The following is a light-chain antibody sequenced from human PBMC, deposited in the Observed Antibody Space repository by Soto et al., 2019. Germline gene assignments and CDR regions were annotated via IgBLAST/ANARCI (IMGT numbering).Light chain of an antibody. CDR3: LLSSGKALHGV. V-gene: IGLV7-46*01. CDR2: DTS. Sequence: QAVVTQEPSLTVSPGGTVTLTCGSSTGSVTSGHYPYWFQQKPGHAPRTLIYDTSKKHSWTPARCTGSLLGGKAALTLSGVQPEDAAEYYCLLSSGKALHGVLGGGTKL. J-gene: IGLJ3*02. CDR1: TGSVTSGHY.